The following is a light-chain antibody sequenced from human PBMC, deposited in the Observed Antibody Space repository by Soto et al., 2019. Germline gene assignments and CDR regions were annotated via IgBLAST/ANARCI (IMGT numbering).Light chain of an antibody. Sequence: IVMTQSPESLAVSLGERATINCKSSQSVLYSSNNKNYLAWYQQKPGQPPKLLIYWASTRESGVPDRFSGSGSGTDFTLTISSLQAEDVAVYYCQQYYSTPFFGPGTKVDIK. CDR1: QSVLYSSNNKNY. CDR3: QQYYSTPF. J-gene: IGKJ3*01. CDR2: WAS. V-gene: IGKV4-1*01.